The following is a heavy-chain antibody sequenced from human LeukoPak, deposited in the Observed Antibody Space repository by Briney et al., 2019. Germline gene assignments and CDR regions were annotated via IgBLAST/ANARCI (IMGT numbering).Heavy chain of an antibody. J-gene: IGHJ4*02. V-gene: IGHV3-7*01. Sequence: GGSLRLSCAASGFIFTNYFMSWVRQAPGKGLEWVASIKHDGSEKYYVDSVRGRFTISRDNTMDSLYLQMSSLRAEDTAVYYCATDRGWRTSGYYLYYFEYWGQGTLVTFSS. CDR2: IKHDGSEK. D-gene: IGHD3-3*01. CDR3: ATDRGWRTSGYYLYYFEY. CDR1: GFIFTNYF.